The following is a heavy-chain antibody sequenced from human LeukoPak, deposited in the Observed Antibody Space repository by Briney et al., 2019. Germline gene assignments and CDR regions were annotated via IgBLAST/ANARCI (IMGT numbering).Heavy chain of an antibody. V-gene: IGHV3-30*01. Sequence: GGSPRLSCAASGFTFSRYAMHWVRQAPGKGLEWVAVTSPDGNEKYYADSVKGRFTISRDNSKNTVFLQVNSLSTEDTAVYSCFTGSAYYYDSWGQGTLVTVSS. CDR2: TSPDGNEK. D-gene: IGHD3-22*01. CDR3: FTGSAYYYDS. J-gene: IGHJ5*01. CDR1: GFTFSRYA.